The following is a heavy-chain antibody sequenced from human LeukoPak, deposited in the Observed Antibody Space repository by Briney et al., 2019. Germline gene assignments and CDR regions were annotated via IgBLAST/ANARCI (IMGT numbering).Heavy chain of an antibody. CDR3: ACGTLTGPYYFDY. Sequence: GGSLRLSCAGSGFTFSNQAMDWLRQAPGKGVDWVSTISSSEDYTYHADSMRGRFTISRDHSKSTLHLQMTSLRGEDPAVYYCACGTLTGPYYFDYWGHGTLVTVSS. CDR2: ISSSEDYT. D-gene: IGHD3-9*01. J-gene: IGHJ4*01. CDR1: GFTFSNQA. V-gene: IGHV3-23*01.